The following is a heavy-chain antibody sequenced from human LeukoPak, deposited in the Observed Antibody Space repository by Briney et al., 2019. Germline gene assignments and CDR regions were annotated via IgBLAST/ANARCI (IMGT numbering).Heavy chain of an antibody. CDR1: GFTFSSYA. V-gene: IGHV3-23*01. CDR2: ISGSGGST. Sequence: GGSLRLSCAASGFTFSSYAKSWVRQAPGKGLEWVSAISGSGGSTYYADSVKGRFTISRDNSKNTLYLQMNSLRAEDTAVYYCAKAKSGLYCSGGSCPNDYWGQGTLVTVSS. J-gene: IGHJ4*02. D-gene: IGHD2-15*01. CDR3: AKAKSGLYCSGGSCPNDY.